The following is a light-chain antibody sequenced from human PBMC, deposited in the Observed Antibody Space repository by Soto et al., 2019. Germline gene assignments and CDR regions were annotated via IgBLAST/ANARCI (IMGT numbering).Light chain of an antibody. J-gene: IGKJ1*01. CDR1: QGISSY. CDR2: AAS. V-gene: IGKV1-9*01. CDR3: QQYNNWPPKWT. Sequence: HLTQSASSLSASVGYRVTIASRAIQGISSYLGWYQQKPGKAPKLLIYAASTLQSGVPSRFSGSGSGTDFTLNISCLQSEHFAAYYCQQYNNWPPKWTFGQGTKVDIK.